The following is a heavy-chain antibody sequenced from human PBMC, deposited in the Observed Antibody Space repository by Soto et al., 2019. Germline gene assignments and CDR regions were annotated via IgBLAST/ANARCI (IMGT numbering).Heavy chain of an antibody. D-gene: IGHD4-4*01. Sequence: ASVKVSCKASGFTFTSSAAQWVRQARGQRLEWIGWIVVGSGNTNYAQKFQERVTITRDMSTSTAYMELSSLRSEDTAVYYCAADYSNQGYNWFDPWGQGTLVTVSS. CDR1: GFTFTSSA. CDR2: IVVGSGNT. V-gene: IGHV1-58*01. J-gene: IGHJ5*02. CDR3: AADYSNQGYNWFDP.